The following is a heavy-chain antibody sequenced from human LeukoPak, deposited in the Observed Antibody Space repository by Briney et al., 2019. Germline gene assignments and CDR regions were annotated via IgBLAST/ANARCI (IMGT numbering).Heavy chain of an antibody. CDR2: IFGSGGRP. V-gene: IGHV3-23*01. D-gene: IGHD3-10*01. CDR1: GFTFGSHA. J-gene: IGHJ3*02. Sequence: GGSLRLSCEASGFTFGSHAMYWVRQAPAKGLEWVAGIFGSGGRPHYADPVKGRFTISRDDSKSTLYLHLTSLRADDTAVYFCAKDMVQRNAVSDPFDIWGQGTMVTVSS. CDR3: AKDMVQRNAVSDPFDI.